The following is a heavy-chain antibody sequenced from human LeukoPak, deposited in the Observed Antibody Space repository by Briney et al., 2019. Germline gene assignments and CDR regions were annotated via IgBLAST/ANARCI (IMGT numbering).Heavy chain of an antibody. V-gene: IGHV1-2*02. J-gene: IGHJ6*02. CDR3: AREDRESGGMDV. CDR1: GYIFTGNF. Sequence: ASVKVSCKASGYIFTGNFIHWVRQAPGQGLEWMGWITPETGATHYAEKFQGRVTSTRDTSITTAHMELTRLTSDDTAVYYCAREDRESGGMDVWGQGTAVSVSS. CDR2: ITPETGAT.